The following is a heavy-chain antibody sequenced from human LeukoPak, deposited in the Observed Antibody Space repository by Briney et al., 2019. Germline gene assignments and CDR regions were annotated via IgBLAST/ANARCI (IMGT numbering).Heavy chain of an antibody. D-gene: IGHD5-12*01. CDR1: GFTFSSHA. V-gene: IGHV3-30-3*01. CDR3: ASVGGYDPIFDY. Sequence: GGSLRLSCAASGFTFSSHAMHWVRQAPGKGLEWVAVISFDGSNKYYADSVKGRFTISRDNSKNTLYLQMNSLRTEDTAVYYCASVGGYDPIFDYWGQGTLVTVSS. J-gene: IGHJ4*02. CDR2: ISFDGSNK.